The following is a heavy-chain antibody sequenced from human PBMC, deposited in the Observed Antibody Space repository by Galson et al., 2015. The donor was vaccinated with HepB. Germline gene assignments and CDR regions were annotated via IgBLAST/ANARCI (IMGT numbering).Heavy chain of an antibody. Sequence: SLRLSCAASGFTFSDYYMSWIRQAPGKGLEWVSYISSSSSYTNYADSVKGRFTISRDNAKNSLYLQMNSLRAEDTAVYYCARANAHSSGWHYYFDYWGQGTLVTVSS. CDR1: GFTFSDYY. J-gene: IGHJ4*02. D-gene: IGHD6-25*01. CDR2: ISSSSSYT. CDR3: ARANAHSSGWHYYFDY. V-gene: IGHV3-11*06.